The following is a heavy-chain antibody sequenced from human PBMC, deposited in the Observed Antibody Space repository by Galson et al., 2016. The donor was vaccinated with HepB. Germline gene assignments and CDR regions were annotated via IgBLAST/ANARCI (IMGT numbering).Heavy chain of an antibody. V-gene: IGHV1-69*13. Sequence: SVKVSCKASGGTFSSYAFSWVRQAPGQGLEWMGGIVPIFNTTYSAPKFQGRVTLTADESTSTAYMELSNLRSEDTAMYFCANRDSSSSYTYYFDYWGQGTLVTVSS. CDR1: GGTFSSYA. J-gene: IGHJ4*02. CDR3: ANRDSSSSYTYYFDY. D-gene: IGHD6-6*01. CDR2: IVPIFNTT.